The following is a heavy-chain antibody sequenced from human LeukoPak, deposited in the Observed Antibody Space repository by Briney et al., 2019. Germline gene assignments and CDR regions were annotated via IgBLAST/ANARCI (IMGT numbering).Heavy chain of an antibody. J-gene: IGHJ4*02. CDR2: INQDGTEK. D-gene: IGHD6-13*01. Sequence: GGSLRLSCAASGFIFSSYWMSWVRQAPGKGLEWVANINQDGTEKHYVDSVKGRFTISRDNAKKSLYLQMNSLRAEDTAVYYCAREGIASAGPPFDYWGQGTLVTV. CDR1: GFIFSSYW. CDR3: AREGIASAGPPFDY. V-gene: IGHV3-7*01.